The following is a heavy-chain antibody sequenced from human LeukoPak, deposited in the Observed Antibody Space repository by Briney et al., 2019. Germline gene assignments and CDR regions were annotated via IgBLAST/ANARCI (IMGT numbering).Heavy chain of an antibody. J-gene: IGHJ3*02. CDR2: IYYSGST. CDR1: GGSISSYY. V-gene: IGHV4-59*08. CDR3: ARQVDTADDAFDI. Sequence: SETLSLTCTVSGGSISSYYWSWIRQPPGKGLEWIGYIYYSGSTNYNPSLKSRVTISVDTSKNQFSLKLSSVTAADTAVYYCARQVDTADDAFDIWGQGTMVTVSS. D-gene: IGHD5-18*01.